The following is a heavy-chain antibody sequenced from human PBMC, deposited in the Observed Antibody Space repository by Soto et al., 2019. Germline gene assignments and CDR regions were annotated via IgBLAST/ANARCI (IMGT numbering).Heavy chain of an antibody. CDR1: GYTFTGYY. D-gene: IGHD3-16*02. CDR3: ARGYYDYVWGSYRPRWDAFDI. J-gene: IGHJ3*02. CDR2: INPNSGGT. V-gene: IGHV1-2*04. Sequence: ASVKVSCKASGYTFTGYYMHWVRQAPGQGLEWMGWINPNSGGTNYAQKFQGWVTMTRDTSISTAYMELSRLRSDDTAVYYCARGYYDYVWGSYRPRWDAFDIWGQGTMVTVSS.